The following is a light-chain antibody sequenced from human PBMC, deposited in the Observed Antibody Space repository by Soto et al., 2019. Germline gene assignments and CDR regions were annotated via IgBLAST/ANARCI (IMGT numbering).Light chain of an antibody. CDR1: QSVSSN. CDR3: QQYNNWIT. CDR2: GAS. J-gene: IGKJ5*01. Sequence: EIVMTQSPATLSVSPGERVTLSCRASQSVSSNLAWYQQKPGQAPSLLLYGASTRATGIPARFSGSGSGTDFPLTISSLQSEDSAIYYCQQYNNWITFGQGTRLEIK. V-gene: IGKV3-15*01.